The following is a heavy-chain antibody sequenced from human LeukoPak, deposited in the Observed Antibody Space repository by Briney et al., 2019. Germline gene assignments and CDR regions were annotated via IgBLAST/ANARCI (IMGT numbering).Heavy chain of an antibody. Sequence: KPSETLSLTCAVYGGSFSGYYWSWIRQPPGKGLEWIGEINHSGSTNYSPSLKSRVTMSVDMSKNRFSLRLTSLTAADTAVYYCARKRGELDYWGQGTLVTVSS. D-gene: IGHD3-10*01. CDR1: GGSFSGYY. CDR2: INHSGST. V-gene: IGHV4-34*01. CDR3: ARKRGELDY. J-gene: IGHJ4*02.